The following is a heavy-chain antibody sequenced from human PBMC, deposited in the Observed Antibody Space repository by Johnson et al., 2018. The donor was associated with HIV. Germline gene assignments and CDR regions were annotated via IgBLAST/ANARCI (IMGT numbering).Heavy chain of an antibody. Sequence: QVQLVESGGGVVQPGRSLRLSCAASGFTFSSYAMHWVRQAPGKGLEWVAVISYDGSNKYYADSVKGRFTISRDNSKNTLYLQMNSLRAEDTAVYYCARGGAAAGPDAFDIWGQVTMVTVSS. CDR1: GFTFSSYA. V-gene: IGHV3-30*01. D-gene: IGHD6-13*01. CDR2: ISYDGSNK. J-gene: IGHJ3*02. CDR3: ARGGAAAGPDAFDI.